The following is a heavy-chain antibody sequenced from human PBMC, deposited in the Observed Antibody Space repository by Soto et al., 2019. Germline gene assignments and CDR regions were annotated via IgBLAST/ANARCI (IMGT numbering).Heavy chain of an antibody. Sequence: GRTLRISCAAYGFTFSSYAMSWVRQAPGQGLEWVSAISGSGGSTYYADSVKGRFTIPRDNSKNTLYLQMNSLRAEDTAVYYCAHPPVGKRYCTFLVGFTQCYYGLDGWGQGTTVTGS. D-gene: IGHD2-8*01. CDR1: GFTFSSYA. CDR3: AHPPVGKRYCTFLVGFTQCYYGLDG. CDR2: ISGSGGST. V-gene: IGHV3-23*01. J-gene: IGHJ6*02.